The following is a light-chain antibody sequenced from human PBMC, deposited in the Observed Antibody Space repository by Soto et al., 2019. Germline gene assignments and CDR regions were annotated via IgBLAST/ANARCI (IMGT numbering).Light chain of an antibody. CDR2: AAS. Sequence: DIQMTQSPSSVSAPVGDRVTITCRASQGVGSWLAWYQQKPGKAPKLLIFAASSLQSGVPSRFSGSGSGTDFTLTIGSLQPEDVASYYCQQANSFPWTFGQGTEVEIK. V-gene: IGKV1-12*01. CDR3: QQANSFPWT. CDR1: QGVGSW. J-gene: IGKJ1*01.